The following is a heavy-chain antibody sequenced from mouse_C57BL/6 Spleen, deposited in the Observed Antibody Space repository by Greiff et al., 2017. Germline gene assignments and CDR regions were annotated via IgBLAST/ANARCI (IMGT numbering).Heavy chain of an antibody. Sequence: VQLQQPGAELVKPGASVKMSCKASGYTFTSYWITWVKQRPGQGLEWIGDIYPGSGSTNYNEKFKSKAKLTVDTSSSTAYMQLSSLTSEDSAVYYCARGYGSSPLFDYWGQGTTLTVSS. D-gene: IGHD1-1*01. CDR1: GYTFTSYW. CDR3: ARGYGSSPLFDY. CDR2: IYPGSGST. J-gene: IGHJ2*01. V-gene: IGHV1-55*01.